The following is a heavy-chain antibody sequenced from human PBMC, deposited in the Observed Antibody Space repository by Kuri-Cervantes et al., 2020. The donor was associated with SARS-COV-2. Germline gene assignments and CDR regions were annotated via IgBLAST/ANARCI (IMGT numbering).Heavy chain of an antibody. V-gene: IGHV3-30*02. Sequence: GGSLRLSCAASGFTFSSYGMHWVRQAPGKGLEWVAFIRYDGSNKYYADSVKGRFTISRDNSKNTLYLQMNSLRAEDTAVYYCAKEVEQLVPWFDPWGQGTLVTAPQ. D-gene: IGHD6-6*01. CDR1: GFTFSSYG. J-gene: IGHJ5*02. CDR3: AKEVEQLVPWFDP. CDR2: IRYDGSNK.